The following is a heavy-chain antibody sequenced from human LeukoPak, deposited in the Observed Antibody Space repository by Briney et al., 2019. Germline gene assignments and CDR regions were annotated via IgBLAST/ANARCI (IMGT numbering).Heavy chain of an antibody. CDR2: ISAYNGNT. J-gene: IGHJ3*02. Sequence: ASVKVSCKASGYTFTSYGISWVRQAPGQGLEWMGWISAYNGNTNYAQKLQGRVTMTRDTSTSTVYMELSSLRSEDTAVYYCAMGDSSGYSGEDIWGQGTMVTVSS. D-gene: IGHD3-22*01. CDR3: AMGDSSGYSGEDI. CDR1: GYTFTSYG. V-gene: IGHV1-18*01.